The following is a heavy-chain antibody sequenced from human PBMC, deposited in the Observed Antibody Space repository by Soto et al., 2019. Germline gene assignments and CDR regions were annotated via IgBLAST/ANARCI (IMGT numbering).Heavy chain of an antibody. D-gene: IGHD2-21*01. CDR2: IEADGSQG. CDR1: GFTFSRFW. V-gene: IGHV3-7*01. J-gene: IGHJ4*02. CDR3: ARTMVIYGVMIFYFDH. Sequence: GGSLRLSCAGSGFTFSRFWMAWVRHAPGRGLEWVAFIEADGSQGHSADFVQGRFTISRDNAKSSLFLDMDSLRPEDTAVYYCARTMVIYGVMIFYFDHLGQGTLVTVSS.